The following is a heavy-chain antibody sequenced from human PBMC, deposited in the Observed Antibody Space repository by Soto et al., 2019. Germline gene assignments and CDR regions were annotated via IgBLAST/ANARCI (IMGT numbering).Heavy chain of an antibody. V-gene: IGHV5-51*01. D-gene: IGHD2-2*01. Sequence: GESLKISCKGSGYSFTSYWIGWVRQMPGKGLEWMGNIYPGDSDTRYSPSFQGLVTISADKSISTAYLQWSSLKASDTAMYYCARPLGYCSSTSCSYAVWGQGTMVTVS. CDR1: GYSFTSYW. CDR2: IYPGDSDT. J-gene: IGHJ3*01. CDR3: ARPLGYCSSTSCSYAV.